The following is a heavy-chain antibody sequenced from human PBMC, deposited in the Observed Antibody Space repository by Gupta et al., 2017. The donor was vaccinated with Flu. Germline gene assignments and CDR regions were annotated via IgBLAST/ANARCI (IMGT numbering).Heavy chain of an antibody. D-gene: IGHD6-6*01. J-gene: IGHJ4*02. CDR2: MYYSGSF. CDR1: GGSISASY. Sequence: QVQLQESGPRLVTPSETLSLTCTVSGGSISASYWSWVRQPPGKGLEWIGYMYYSGSFSYNPSLKSRLTISVDASKNQFSLRLTSVTAADTAVYYCAAAPRPEYYFDYWGQGALVTASS. CDR3: AAAPRPEYYFDY. V-gene: IGHV4-59*01.